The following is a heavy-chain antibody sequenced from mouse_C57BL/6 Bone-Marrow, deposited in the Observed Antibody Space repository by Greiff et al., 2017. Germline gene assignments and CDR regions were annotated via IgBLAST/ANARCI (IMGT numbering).Heavy chain of an antibody. CDR2: FTMYSDAT. CDR1: YFAFMASA. CDR3: ARSRVGNYHYWDY. D-gene: IGHD2-1*01. V-gene: IGHV1-49*01. Sequence: LQQSGAELVRPGSSVKLSCKDSYFAFMASAMHWVQQRPGHGLEWIGSFTMYSDATEYRETFKGKSTLTANTSSSTAYMELSSLTSEDSAVYYCARSRVGNYHYWDYWGQGTTLTVSS. J-gene: IGHJ2*01.